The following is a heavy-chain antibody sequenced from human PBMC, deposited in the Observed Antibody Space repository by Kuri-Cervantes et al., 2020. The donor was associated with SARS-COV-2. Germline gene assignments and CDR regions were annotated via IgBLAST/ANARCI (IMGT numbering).Heavy chain of an antibody. D-gene: IGHD5-18*01. CDR1: GYTFTGYY. CDR2: INPNSGGT. Sequence: ASVKVSCKAPGYTFTGYYMHWVRQAPGQGLEWMGWINPNSGGTNYAQKFQGRVTMTRDTSISTAYMELSRLRSDDTAVYYCARALYTDTAMVPFDYWGQGTLVTVSS. J-gene: IGHJ4*02. CDR3: ARALYTDTAMVPFDY. V-gene: IGHV1-2*02.